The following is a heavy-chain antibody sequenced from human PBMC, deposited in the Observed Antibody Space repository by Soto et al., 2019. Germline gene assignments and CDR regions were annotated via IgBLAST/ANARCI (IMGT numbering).Heavy chain of an antibody. CDR1: GFTFSDYY. V-gene: IGHV3-11*06. CDR3: ARDSGWYGFVDY. Sequence: GGSLRLSCAASGFTFSDYYMSWIRQAPGKGLEWVSYISSSSCYTNYADSVKGLFTISRYNAKNSLYLQMNSLRAEDTAVYYCARDSGWYGFVDYWGQGTLVTVSS. J-gene: IGHJ4*02. CDR2: ISSSSCYT. D-gene: IGHD6-19*01.